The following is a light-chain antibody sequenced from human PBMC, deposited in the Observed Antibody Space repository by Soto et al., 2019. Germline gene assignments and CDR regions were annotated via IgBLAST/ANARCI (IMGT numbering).Light chain of an antibody. V-gene: IGLV1-47*02. Sequence: QSVLTQPPSASGTPGQRVTISCSGSSSNIGNNYAYWYQQLPGTAPKLLIYTNNQRPSGVPDRFSGSKSGTSASLAISGLRSEDEADYYCAAWDDSLRGYVFGTGTKLTVL. CDR3: AAWDDSLRGYV. CDR1: SSNIGNNY. CDR2: TNN. J-gene: IGLJ1*01.